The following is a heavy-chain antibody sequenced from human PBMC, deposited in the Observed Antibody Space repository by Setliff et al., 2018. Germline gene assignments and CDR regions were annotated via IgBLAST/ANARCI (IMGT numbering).Heavy chain of an antibody. J-gene: IGHJ3*02. CDR2: INHRGST. Sequence: SETLSLTCAVYGGSFTTYFWSWIRQPPGKGLEWIEEINHRGSTNYSPSLRSRVTMSGDTSKKQLSLKLSTVTAADTAVYYCARGRMRGSCSGPSCTYDPFDIWGQGTPVTVSS. V-gene: IGHV4-34*01. CDR3: ARGRMRGSCSGPSCTYDPFDI. D-gene: IGHD2-2*01. CDR1: GGSFTTYF.